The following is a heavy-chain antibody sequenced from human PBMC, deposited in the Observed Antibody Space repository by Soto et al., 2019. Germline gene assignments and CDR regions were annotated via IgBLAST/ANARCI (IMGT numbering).Heavy chain of an antibody. CDR1: GFTFSSYG. V-gene: IGHV3-33*01. CDR2: IWSDGSGE. J-gene: IGHJ5*02. D-gene: IGHD2-15*01. CDR3: ARDSYGGTRGWFDP. Sequence: GGSLRLSCAASGFTFSSYGLHWVRQAPGKGLEWVAVIWSDGSGEKYADSVKGRFTISRDNSKNTLYLQMNSLRAEDTAMYYCARDSYGGTRGWFDPWGQGTLVTVSS.